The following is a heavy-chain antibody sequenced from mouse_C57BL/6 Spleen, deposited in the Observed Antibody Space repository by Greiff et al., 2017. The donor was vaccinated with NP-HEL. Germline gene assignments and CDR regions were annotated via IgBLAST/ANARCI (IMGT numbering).Heavy chain of an antibody. CDR3: DKGGTPFYYAMDY. CDR1: GFSLTSYG. V-gene: IGHV2-5*01. Sequence: QVQLKESGPGLVAPSQSLSITCTVSGFSLTSYGVHWVRQSPGKGLEWLGVIWRGGSTDYNAAFMSRLSITKDNSKSQVFFKMNSLQADDTAIYYCDKGGTPFYYAMDYWGKGTSVTVSS. D-gene: IGHD2-14*01. J-gene: IGHJ4*01. CDR2: IWRGGST.